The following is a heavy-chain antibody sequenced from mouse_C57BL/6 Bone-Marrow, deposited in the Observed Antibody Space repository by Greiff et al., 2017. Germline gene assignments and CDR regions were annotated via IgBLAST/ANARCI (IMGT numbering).Heavy chain of an antibody. J-gene: IGHJ1*03. D-gene: IGHD1-1*01. Sequence: VQLQQSGPELVKPGASVKISCKASGYAFSSSWMNWVKQRPGKGLEWIGRIYPGDGDTNYNGKFKGKATLTADKSSSTAYMQLSSLTSEDSAVYFCARDPHYYGSSSHWYFDVWGTGTMVTVSS. V-gene: IGHV1-82*01. CDR3: ARDPHYYGSSSHWYFDV. CDR1: GYAFSSSW. CDR2: IYPGDGDT.